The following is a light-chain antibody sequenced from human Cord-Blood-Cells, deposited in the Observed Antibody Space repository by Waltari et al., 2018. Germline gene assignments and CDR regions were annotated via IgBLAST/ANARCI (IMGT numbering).Light chain of an antibody. J-gene: IGLJ2*01. V-gene: IGLV4-69*01. Sequence: QLVLTQSPFASASLGASVKLTCTLSSGHSSYAIAWHQQQPEKGPRYLMKLNSDGSHSKGDGIPDRFSGSSSGAERYLTISSRQSEDEADYYCQTWGTGIVVFGGGTKLTVL. CDR1: SGHSSYA. CDR2: LNSDGSH. CDR3: QTWGTGIVV.